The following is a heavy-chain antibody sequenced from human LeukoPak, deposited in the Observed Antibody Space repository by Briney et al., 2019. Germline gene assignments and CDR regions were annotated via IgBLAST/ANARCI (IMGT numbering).Heavy chain of an antibody. CDR3: AKDQSCTNDICHGDFDY. CDR1: GFTFSSYA. Sequence: GGSLRLSCAASGFTFSSYAVSWVRQAPGKGLEWVSSISGSGGSTYSADSVKGRFTISRDNSKNTLYLQMNSLRAEDTALYYCAKDQSCTNDICHGDFDYWGQGTLVTVSS. CDR2: ISGSGGST. J-gene: IGHJ4*02. V-gene: IGHV3-23*01. D-gene: IGHD2-8*01.